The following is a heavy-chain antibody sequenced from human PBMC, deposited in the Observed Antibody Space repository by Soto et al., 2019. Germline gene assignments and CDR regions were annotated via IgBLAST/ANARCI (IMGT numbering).Heavy chain of an antibody. CDR1: GGSIRSYY. CDR3: ARAPLGTLRYYYGSGSKKLNWFDP. J-gene: IGHJ5*02. CDR2: INHSGST. V-gene: IGHV4-34*01. D-gene: IGHD3-10*01. Sequence: SETLSLTCTVSGGSIRSYYWSWIRQPPGKGLEWIGEINHSGSTNYNPSLKSRVTISVDTPKNQFSLKLSSVTAADTAVYYCARAPLGTLRYYYGSGSKKLNWFDPWGQGTLVTVSS.